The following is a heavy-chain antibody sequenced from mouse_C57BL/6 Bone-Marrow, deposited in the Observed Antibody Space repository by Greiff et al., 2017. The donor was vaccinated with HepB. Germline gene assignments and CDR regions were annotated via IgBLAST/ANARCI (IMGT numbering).Heavy chain of an antibody. D-gene: IGHD1-2*01. V-gene: IGHV2-2*01. CDR3: ARRTTALGGAMDY. J-gene: IGHJ4*01. CDR2: IWSGGST. Sequence: VQGVESGPGLVQPSQSLSITCTVSGFSLTSYGVHWVRQSPGKGLEWLGVIWSGGSTDYNAAFISRLSISKDNSKSQVFFKMNSLQADDTAIYYCARRTTALGGAMDYWGQGTSVTVSS. CDR1: GFSLTSYG.